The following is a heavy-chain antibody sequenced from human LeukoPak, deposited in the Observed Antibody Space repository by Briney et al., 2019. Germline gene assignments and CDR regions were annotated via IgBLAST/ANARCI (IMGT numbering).Heavy chain of an antibody. V-gene: IGHV3-23*01. D-gene: IGHD6-19*01. J-gene: IGHJ6*02. CDR1: GFTFSSYG. CDR3: VKGYSSGWTREYYGMDV. Sequence: PGRSLRLSCAASGFTFSSYGMHWVRQAPGKGLDWVSTISAGGAGTYYADSVKGRFTISRDNSKNTLYLQMNSLRAEDTALYYCVKGYSSGWTREYYGMDVWGQGTTVTVSS. CDR2: ISAGGAGT.